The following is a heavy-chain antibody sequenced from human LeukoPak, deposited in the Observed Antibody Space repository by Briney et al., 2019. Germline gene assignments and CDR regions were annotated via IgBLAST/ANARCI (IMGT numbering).Heavy chain of an antibody. CDR1: GFTFSNYG. D-gene: IGHD1-26*01. V-gene: IGHV3-30*03. Sequence: QPGKSLRLSCAASGFTFSNYGRHWVRQAPGKGLEWVAMISYGGSSEYYADSVKGRFTISRDTSKNTLYLEMNSLRVEDTAVYHCARVKVGAMDYWGQGTRVTVSS. J-gene: IGHJ4*02. CDR2: ISYGGSSE. CDR3: ARVKVGAMDY.